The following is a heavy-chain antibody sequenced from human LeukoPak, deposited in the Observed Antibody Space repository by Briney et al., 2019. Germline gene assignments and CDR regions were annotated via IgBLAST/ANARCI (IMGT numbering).Heavy chain of an antibody. V-gene: IGHV4-34*01. Sequence: SETLSLTCAVYGGSFSGYYWSWIRQPPGKGLEWIGEINHSGSTNYNPSLKSRVTISVDTSKNQFSLKLSSVTATDTAVYYCARHGYSSGWYYFDYWGQGTLVTVSS. J-gene: IGHJ4*02. CDR3: ARHGYSSGWYYFDY. CDR2: INHSGST. D-gene: IGHD6-19*01. CDR1: GGSFSGYY.